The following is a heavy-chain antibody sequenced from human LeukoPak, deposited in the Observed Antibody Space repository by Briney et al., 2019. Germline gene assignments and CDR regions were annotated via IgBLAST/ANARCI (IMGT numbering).Heavy chain of an antibody. CDR1: GYTFTGYY. CDR2: INPNSGGT. D-gene: IGHD6-19*01. V-gene: IGHV1-2*02. Sequence: ASVKGSCKASGYTFTGYYMHWVRQAPGQGLEWMGWINPNSGGTNYAQKFQGRVTMTRDTSISTAYMELSRLRSDDTAVYYCAADSSGWYWFDPWGQGTLVTVSS. J-gene: IGHJ5*02. CDR3: AADSSGWYWFDP.